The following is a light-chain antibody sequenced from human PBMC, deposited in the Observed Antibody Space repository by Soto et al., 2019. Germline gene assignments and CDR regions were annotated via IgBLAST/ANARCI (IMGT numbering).Light chain of an antibody. Sequence: QAVVTQEPSLTVSPGGTVTLTCGSSTGAVTSGHYPYWFQLKPGQAPRTLIYDTSKTHSWTPARFSGTLLGGKAALTLSGAQSDDEADYYWLPHYSGGVRFGGGTKRPVL. CDR1: TGAVTSGHY. CDR3: LPHYSGGVR. V-gene: IGLV7-46*01. J-gene: IGLJ2*01. CDR2: DTS.